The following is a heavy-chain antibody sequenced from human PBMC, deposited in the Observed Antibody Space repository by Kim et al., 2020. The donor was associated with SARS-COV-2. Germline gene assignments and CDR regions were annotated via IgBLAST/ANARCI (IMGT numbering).Heavy chain of an antibody. Sequence: GGSLRLSCAASGFTFSDRYMDWVRQASGKGLEWVGRIKTKAKSYTTDYHASVEGRFSISRDDSKNSVYLQMNSLKTEDTAVYYCAYGGSPLPWGQGTLVTVSS. CDR1: GFTFSDRY. J-gene: IGHJ5*02. D-gene: IGHD1-26*01. V-gene: IGHV3-72*01. CDR2: IKTKAKSYTT. CDR3: AYGGSPLP.